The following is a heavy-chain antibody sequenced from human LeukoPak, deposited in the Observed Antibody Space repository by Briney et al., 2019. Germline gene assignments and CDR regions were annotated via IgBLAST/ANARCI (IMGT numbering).Heavy chain of an antibody. Sequence: PSETLSLTCAVYGGSFSGYYWSWIRQPPGKGLEWIGEINHSGSTNYNPSLKSRVTISVDTSKNQFSLKLSSVTAADTAVYYCARGRGIGKAARVDPWGQGTLVTVSS. V-gene: IGHV4-34*01. CDR3: ARGRGIGKAARVDP. J-gene: IGHJ5*02. CDR2: INHSGST. D-gene: IGHD6-6*01. CDR1: GGSFSGYY.